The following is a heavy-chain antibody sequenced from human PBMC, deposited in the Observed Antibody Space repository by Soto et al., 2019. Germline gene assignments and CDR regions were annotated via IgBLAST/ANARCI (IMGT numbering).Heavy chain of an antibody. V-gene: IGHV1-18*04. CDR1: GYTFSSYG. CDR3: ARLRITLVRGGGPYYYYGMDV. CDR2: ISAYNGNT. J-gene: IGHJ6*02. Sequence: GASVKVSCKASGYTFSSYGISWVRQAPGQGPEWMGWISAYNGNTNYAQKLQGRVTMTTDTSTSTAYMELRSLRFDDTAVYYCARLRITLVRGGGPYYYYGMDVWGQGTTVTVSS. D-gene: IGHD3-10*01.